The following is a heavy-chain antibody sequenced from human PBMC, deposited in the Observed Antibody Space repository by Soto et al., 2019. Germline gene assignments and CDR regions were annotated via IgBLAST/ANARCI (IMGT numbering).Heavy chain of an antibody. V-gene: IGHV1-18*01. CDR2: ISAYNGNT. D-gene: IGHD3-22*01. Sequence: GASVKVSCKASGYTFTSYGISWVRQAPGQGLEWMGWISAYNGNTNYAQKLQGRVTMTTDTSTSTAYMELRSLRSDDTAVYYCARDQLDYYDSSGYQYNWFDPWGQGTLVTVSS. CDR1: GYTFTSYG. CDR3: ARDQLDYYDSSGYQYNWFDP. J-gene: IGHJ5*02.